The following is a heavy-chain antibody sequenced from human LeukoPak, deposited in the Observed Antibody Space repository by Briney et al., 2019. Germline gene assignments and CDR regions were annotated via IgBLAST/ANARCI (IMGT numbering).Heavy chain of an antibody. Sequence: GGSVKVSCKASGYTFTGYYMHWVRQAPGQGLEWMGWINPNSGGTNYAQKFQGRVTMTRDTSISTAYMELSRLRSDDTAVYYCARVSVSSRGVLPNWFDPWGQGTLVTVSS. CDR3: ARVSVSSRGVLPNWFDP. CDR1: GYTFTGYY. D-gene: IGHD6-13*01. V-gene: IGHV1-2*02. CDR2: INPNSGGT. J-gene: IGHJ5*02.